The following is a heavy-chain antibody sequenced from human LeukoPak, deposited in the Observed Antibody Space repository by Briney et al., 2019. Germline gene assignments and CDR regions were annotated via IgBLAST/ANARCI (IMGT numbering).Heavy chain of an antibody. CDR1: GYTFTGYY. CDR2: INPNSGGT. CDR3: ARDRGGSYQAPFDY. V-gene: IGHV1-2*04. J-gene: IGHJ4*02. Sequence: ASVKVSCKASGYTFTGYYMHWVRKAPGQGLEWMGWINPNSGGTNYAQKFQGWVTMTRDTSISTAYMELSRLRSDDTAVYYCARDRGGSYQAPFDYWGQGTLVTVSS. D-gene: IGHD1-26*01.